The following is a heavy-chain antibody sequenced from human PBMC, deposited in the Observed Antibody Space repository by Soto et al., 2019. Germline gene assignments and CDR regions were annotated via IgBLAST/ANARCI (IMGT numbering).Heavy chain of an antibody. CDR3: TKDPSTGYADH. J-gene: IGHJ4*02. CDR2: ISRDGSNT. CDR1: DFIFLDYA. D-gene: IGHD3-9*01. Sequence: GGSLRLSCAASDFIFLDYAMTWVRQAPGKGLEWVSTISRDGSNTHYADSVKGRFTISRDNSKKTLYLGMSSLRGEDTAFYYCTKDPSTGYADHWGQGTLVTVSS. V-gene: IGHV3-23*01.